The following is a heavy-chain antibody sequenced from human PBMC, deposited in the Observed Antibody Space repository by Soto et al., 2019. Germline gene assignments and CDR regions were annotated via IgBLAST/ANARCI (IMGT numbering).Heavy chain of an antibody. CDR3: ARDRTDSGYYTNWLDP. Sequence: SVEVSSQSSGGTFGSDAITWVRQAPVQGLEWVGRIIPIFGTTNYAQNLQGRVTISADKSTLTSYMELHSLTSDDTALYYCARDRTDSGYYTNWLDPWGRGTQVTVSS. D-gene: IGHD3-22*01. CDR2: IIPIFGTT. V-gene: IGHV1-69*06. J-gene: IGHJ5*02. CDR1: GGTFGSDA.